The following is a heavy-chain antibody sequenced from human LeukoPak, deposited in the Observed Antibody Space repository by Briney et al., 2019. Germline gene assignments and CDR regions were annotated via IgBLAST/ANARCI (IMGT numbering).Heavy chain of an antibody. J-gene: IGHJ4*02. Sequence: GGSLSLCCVAAGFTFRDYYMSWIRRAQGKGLELGSYFSSSSSYIDYADSVKGRFTISRDNAKNSLHLQMTSLRAEDTAVYYCARDLRYGGNSRPVLAWDYWGQGTLVTVSS. D-gene: IGHD4-23*01. V-gene: IGHV3-11*05. CDR1: GFTFRDYY. CDR2: FSSSSSYI. CDR3: ARDLRYGGNSRPVLAWDY.